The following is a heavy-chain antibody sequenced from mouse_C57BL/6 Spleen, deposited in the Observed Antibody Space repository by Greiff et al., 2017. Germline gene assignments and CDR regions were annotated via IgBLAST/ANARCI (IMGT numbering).Heavy chain of an antibody. CDR2: IYPGSGST. D-gene: IGHD2-2*01. V-gene: IGHV1-55*01. CDR3: ARGGYDLYAMDY. CDR1: GYTFTSYW. J-gene: IGHJ4*01. Sequence: QVQLQQPGAELVKPGASVKLSCKASGYTFTSYWITWVKQRPGQGLEWIGDIYPGSGSTNYNEKFQGKATLTVDPSSSTAYMQLSSLTSEDSAVYYSARGGYDLYAMDYWGQGTSVTAAS.